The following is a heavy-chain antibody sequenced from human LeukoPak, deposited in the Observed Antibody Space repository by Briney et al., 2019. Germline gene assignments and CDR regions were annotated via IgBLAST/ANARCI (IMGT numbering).Heavy chain of an antibody. CDR1: GFTFSSYS. J-gene: IGHJ3*02. CDR2: IKQDGSEK. D-gene: IGHD6-13*01. CDR3: ARDPGYSSSWSDAFDI. Sequence: GGSLRLSCAASGFTFSSYSMNWVRQAPGKGLEWVANIKQDGSEKFYVDSVKGRFTISRDNAKNSLYLQMNSLRAEDTAVYYCARDPGYSSSWSDAFDIWGQGTMVTVSS. V-gene: IGHV3-7*01.